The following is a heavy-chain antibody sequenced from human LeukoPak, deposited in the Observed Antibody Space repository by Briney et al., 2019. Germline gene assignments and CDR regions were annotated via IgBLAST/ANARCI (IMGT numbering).Heavy chain of an antibody. D-gene: IGHD3-3*01. CDR1: GYTFTSYG. J-gene: IGHJ6*02. CDR3: ARCLGVTPEDYYYYYYGMDV. Sequence: ASVKVSCKASGYTFTSYGISWVRQAPGQGLEWMGWISAYNGNTNYAQKLQGRVTMTTDTSTSTAYMELRSLRSDDTAVYYCARCLGVTPEDYYYYYYGMDVWGQGTTVTVSS. CDR2: ISAYNGNT. V-gene: IGHV1-18*01.